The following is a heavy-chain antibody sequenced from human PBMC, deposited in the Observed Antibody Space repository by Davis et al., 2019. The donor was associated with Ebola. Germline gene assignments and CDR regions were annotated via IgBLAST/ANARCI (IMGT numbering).Heavy chain of an antibody. CDR1: GFTFSNND. CDR2: ISGGGTRT. Sequence: PGGSLRLSCAASGFTFSNNDMNWVRQAPGKGLEWLSNISGGGTRTSYADSVQGRFTISRDNAKNSLYLQMNSLGDEDTAVYYCVRDWFGETDWGQGTVVTVSS. J-gene: IGHJ4*02. V-gene: IGHV3-48*02. CDR3: VRDWFGETD. D-gene: IGHD3-10*01.